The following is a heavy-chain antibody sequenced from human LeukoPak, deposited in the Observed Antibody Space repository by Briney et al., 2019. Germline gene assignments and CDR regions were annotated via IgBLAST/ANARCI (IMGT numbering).Heavy chain of an antibody. CDR2: ISAYNGNT. CDR1: GYTFTSYG. J-gene: IGHJ5*02. V-gene: IGHV1-18*01. Sequence: ASVKVSCKASGYTFTSYGISWVRQAPGQGREWMGWISAYNGNTNYAQKLQGRVTMTTDTSTSTAYMELRSLRSDDTAAYYCARTAAAGTRWFDPWGQGTLVTVSS. CDR3: ARTAAAGTRWFDP. D-gene: IGHD6-13*01.